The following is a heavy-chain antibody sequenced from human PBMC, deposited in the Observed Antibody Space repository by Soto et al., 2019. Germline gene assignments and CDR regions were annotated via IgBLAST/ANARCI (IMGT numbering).Heavy chain of an antibody. Sequence: QLQLQESGPGLVKPSETLSLTCTVSGGSISSSSYYWGWIRQPPGKGLEWIGSIYYSGSTYYNPSLKSRVTISVDTSKNQFSLKLSSVTAADTAVYYCARLPIVVVTTVLGWFDPWGQGTLVTVSS. CDR2: IYYSGST. D-gene: IGHD3-22*01. V-gene: IGHV4-39*01. CDR1: GGSISSSSYY. CDR3: ARLPIVVVTTVLGWFDP. J-gene: IGHJ5*02.